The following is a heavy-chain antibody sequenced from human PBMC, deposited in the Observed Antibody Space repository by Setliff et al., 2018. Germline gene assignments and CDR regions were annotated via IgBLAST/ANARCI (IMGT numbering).Heavy chain of an antibody. CDR2: IIPILGIA. V-gene: IGHV1-69*10. Sequence: SVKVSCKASGGTFSSYAISWLRQAPGQGLEWMGGIIPILGIANYAQKFQGRVTLTADKSTSTAYMELSSLRSEDTSVYYCASGYSGYDWLYYYGMDVWGQGTTVTVSS. D-gene: IGHD5-12*01. CDR1: GGTFSSYA. CDR3: ASGYSGYDWLYYYGMDV. J-gene: IGHJ6*02.